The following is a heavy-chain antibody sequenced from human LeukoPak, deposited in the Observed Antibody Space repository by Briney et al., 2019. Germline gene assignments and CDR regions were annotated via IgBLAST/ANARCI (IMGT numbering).Heavy chain of an antibody. J-gene: IGHJ4*02. Sequence: SETLSLTCTVSGGSISSGGYYWSWIRQHPGKGLEWIGYIYYSGSTYCNPSLKSRVTISVDTSKNQFSLKLSSVTAADTAVYYCAREVAAAATALDYWGQGTLVTVSS. D-gene: IGHD6-13*01. V-gene: IGHV4-31*03. CDR3: AREVAAAATALDY. CDR2: IYYSGST. CDR1: GGSISSGGYY.